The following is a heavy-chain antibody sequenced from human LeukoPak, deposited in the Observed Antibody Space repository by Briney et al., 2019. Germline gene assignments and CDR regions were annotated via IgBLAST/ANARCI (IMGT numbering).Heavy chain of an antibody. J-gene: IGHJ6*02. CDR1: GFTVSSKY. D-gene: IGHD3-16*01. Sequence: GGSLRLSCVASGFTVSSKYMSWVRQAPGKGLAWVSVIYSGGSTYYGESVKGRFTISRDNSKNTVYLQMNALRAEDSAVYYCARGTVWRLGSYGLDVWGQGTTVTVSS. CDR2: IYSGGST. CDR3: ARGTVWRLGSYGLDV. V-gene: IGHV3-53*01.